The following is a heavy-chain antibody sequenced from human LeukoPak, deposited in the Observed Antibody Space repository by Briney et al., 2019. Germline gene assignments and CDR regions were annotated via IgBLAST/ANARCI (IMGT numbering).Heavy chain of an antibody. D-gene: IGHD4-17*01. CDR3: ARDDYGDNWFDP. J-gene: IGHJ5*02. V-gene: IGHV1-69*05. Sequence: SVKVSCKASGGTFSSYAISWVRQAPGQGLEWMGGIIPIFGTADYAQKFQGRVTITTDESTSTAYMELSSLRSEDTAVYYCARDDYGDNWFDPWGQGTLVTVSS. CDR1: GGTFSSYA. CDR2: IIPIFGTA.